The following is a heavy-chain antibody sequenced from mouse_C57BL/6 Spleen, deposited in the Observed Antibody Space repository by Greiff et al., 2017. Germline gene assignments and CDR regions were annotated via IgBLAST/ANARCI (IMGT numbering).Heavy chain of an antibody. V-gene: IGHV5-6*01. Sequence: EVQLVESGGDLVKPGGSLKLSCAASGLTFSSYGMSWVRQTPDKRLEWVATISSGGSYTYYPDSVKGRFTISRDNAKNTLYLQMSSLKSEDTAMYYCARDGYYPDYAMDYWGQGTSVTVSS. CDR2: ISSGGSYT. CDR3: ARDGYYPDYAMDY. D-gene: IGHD2-3*01. CDR1: GLTFSSYG. J-gene: IGHJ4*01.